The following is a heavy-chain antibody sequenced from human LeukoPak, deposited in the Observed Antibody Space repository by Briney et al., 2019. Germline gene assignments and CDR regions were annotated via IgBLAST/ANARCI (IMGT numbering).Heavy chain of an antibody. J-gene: IGHJ4*02. V-gene: IGHV3-74*01. CDR2: INTDGTVT. CDR1: GFTFSKYW. Sequence: GSLRLSCAASGFTFSKYWMLWVRQAPGEGLESVSRINTDGTVTTYADSVKGRFTVSRDNADNTMFLQMNSVRDEDTAVYYCATKQWLAPPPDSWGQGTPVTVSS. CDR3: ATKQWLAPPPDS. D-gene: IGHD6-19*01.